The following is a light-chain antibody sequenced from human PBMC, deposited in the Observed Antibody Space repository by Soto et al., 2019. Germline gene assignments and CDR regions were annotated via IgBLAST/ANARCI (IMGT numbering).Light chain of an antibody. CDR2: WAS. CDR1: QSVLYSSNNKNY. V-gene: IGKV4-1*01. Sequence: DIVMTQSPDSLAVSLGERATINCKSSQSVLYSSNNKNYLAWYQQKPGQPPKLLIYWASTRESRVPNRFSGSVSGTDFTLTISSLQAEDVAVYYCQQYYSTPRTFGQGTKVEIK. J-gene: IGKJ1*01. CDR3: QQYYSTPRT.